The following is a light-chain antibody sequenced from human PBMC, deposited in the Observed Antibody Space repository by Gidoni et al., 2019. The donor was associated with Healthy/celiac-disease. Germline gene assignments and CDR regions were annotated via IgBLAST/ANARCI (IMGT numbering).Light chain of an antibody. CDR2: AAS. Sequence: DIQMTQSPSSLSASVGDRVTITCRASQIISSYLNWYQQKPGKDPKLLIYAASSLKSGVPSRFSGSGSGTYFTLTISSLQPEDFATYYCQQSYSTPRTFGQGTKVEIK. CDR1: QIISSY. CDR3: QQSYSTPRT. J-gene: IGKJ1*01. V-gene: IGKV1-39*01.